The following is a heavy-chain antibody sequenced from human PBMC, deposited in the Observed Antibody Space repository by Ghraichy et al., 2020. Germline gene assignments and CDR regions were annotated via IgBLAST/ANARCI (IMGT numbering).Heavy chain of an antibody. D-gene: IGHD3-16*01. J-gene: IGHJ3*02. Sequence: SETLSLTCTVSGDSISGYYWSWIRQPPGKGLEWIGYIFYIGTTNYNPSLKSRVTISVDSSENQFSLKLSSVTATDTAVYYCARHWGNQGRAYHDAFDIWGQGTMVTVSS. V-gene: IGHV4-59*08. CDR2: IFYIGTT. CDR3: ARHWGNQGRAYHDAFDI. CDR1: GDSISGYY.